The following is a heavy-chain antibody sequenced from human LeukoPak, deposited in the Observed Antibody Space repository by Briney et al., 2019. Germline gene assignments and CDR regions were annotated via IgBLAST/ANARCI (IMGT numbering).Heavy chain of an antibody. Sequence: PGGSLRLSCAASGFTFSSYGMHWVRQAPGKGLEWVAVILYDGTMKYYGDSVKGRFTISRDNSNNMLYLQMNSLRPEDTAVYFCARDIRGPTGFDSSGRDTLDYWGQGTLVTVSS. J-gene: IGHJ4*02. CDR3: ARDIRGPTGFDSSGRDTLDY. D-gene: IGHD3-22*01. CDR1: GFTFSSYG. V-gene: IGHV3-30*19. CDR2: ILYDGTMK.